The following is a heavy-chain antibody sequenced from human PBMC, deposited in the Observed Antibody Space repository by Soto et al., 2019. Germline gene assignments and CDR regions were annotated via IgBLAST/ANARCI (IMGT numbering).Heavy chain of an antibody. CDR3: ARVMAYEQQLVPFDY. CDR1: GYTSIGYY. CDR2: VNPHTGGT. Sequence: GASVKVSCKTSGYTSIGYYLNWVRQAPGQGLEWMGWVNPHTGGTHYAQKFDGRVTMTRDTSTYTAYMELSGLKFDDTATYFCARVMAYEQQLVPFDYWGQGTLVTVSS. D-gene: IGHD6-13*01. J-gene: IGHJ4*02. V-gene: IGHV1-2*02.